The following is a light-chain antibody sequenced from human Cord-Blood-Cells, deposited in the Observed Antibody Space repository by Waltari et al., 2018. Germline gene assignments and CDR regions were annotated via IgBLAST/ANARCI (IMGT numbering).Light chain of an antibody. V-gene: IGKV1-39*01. CDR1: QSISSY. CDR2: AAS. J-gene: IGKJ1*01. Sequence: DIQMTPSPYSLSAPVGDRVTRTCRARQSISSYLNWYQQKPGKAPKLLIYAASSLQSGVPSRFSGSGSGTDFTLTISSLQPEDFATYYCQQSYSTPWTFGQGTKVEIK. CDR3: QQSYSTPWT.